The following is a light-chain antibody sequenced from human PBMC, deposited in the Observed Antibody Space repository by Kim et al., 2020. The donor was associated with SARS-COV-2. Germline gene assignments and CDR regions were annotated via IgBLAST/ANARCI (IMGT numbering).Light chain of an antibody. V-gene: IGKV1-16*01. CDR1: QAIIDY. Sequence: ASVGDSLSCTCRASQAIIDYLAWFQQKPGRAPKSLIHAASSLQSGVPSRFSGSGSGTDFSLTIHNVQPEDFATYYCQQYKTYPFTFGPGTKVDIK. CDR2: AAS. J-gene: IGKJ3*01. CDR3: QQYKTYPFT.